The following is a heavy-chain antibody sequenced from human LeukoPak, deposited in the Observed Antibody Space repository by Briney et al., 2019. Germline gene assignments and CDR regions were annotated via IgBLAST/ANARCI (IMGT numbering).Heavy chain of an antibody. Sequence: GGSLRLSCAASGFTFSSYAMSWVRQAPGKGLEWVSTLSGSGGNTYYADSVKGRFTISRDNSKNTLYLQMNSLRAEDTAVYYCAKDLGSGWFLDAFDIWGQGTMVTVSS. CDR3: AKDLGSGWFLDAFDI. CDR1: GFTFSSYA. CDR2: LSGSGGNT. D-gene: IGHD6-19*01. V-gene: IGHV3-23*01. J-gene: IGHJ3*02.